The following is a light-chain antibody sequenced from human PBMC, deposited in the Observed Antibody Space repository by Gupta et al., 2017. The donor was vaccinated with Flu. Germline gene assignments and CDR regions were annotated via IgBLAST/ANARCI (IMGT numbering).Light chain of an antibody. CDR2: DVN. CDR3: TSDTSSTTLV. V-gene: IGLV2-14*01. CDR1: SSDIGGYNS. Sequence: QSALTQPASVSASPGQSNTISCTGTSSDIGGYNSVSWYQQHPGKAPKVMIYDVNNRPSGVSNLFSASKSGTTAFITVAGHAAEDDDYYYCTSDTSSTTLVFGGGTKLTVL. J-gene: IGLJ3*02.